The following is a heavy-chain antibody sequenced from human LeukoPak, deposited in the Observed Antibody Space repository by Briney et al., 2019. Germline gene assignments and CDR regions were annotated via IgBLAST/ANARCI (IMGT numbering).Heavy chain of an antibody. CDR3: ARHERGVFDY. J-gene: IGHJ4*02. CDR1: GFSISSGYY. V-gene: IGHV4-38-2*01. Sequence: PSETLSLTCGVSGFSISSGYYWGWIRQPPGRGLEWIGTIYHSGSTYYNPSLKSRVTISVDTSKNQFSLKLSSVTAADTAVNYCARHERGVFDYWGQGTLVTVSS. CDR2: IYHSGST. D-gene: IGHD3-10*01.